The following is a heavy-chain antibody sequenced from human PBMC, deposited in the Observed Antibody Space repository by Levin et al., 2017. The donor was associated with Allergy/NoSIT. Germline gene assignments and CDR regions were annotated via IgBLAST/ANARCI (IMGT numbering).Heavy chain of an antibody. CDR2: INPNSGGT. CDR1: GYTFTGYY. J-gene: IGHJ4*02. Sequence: ASVKVSCKASGYTFTGYYMHWVQQAPGQGLEWMGWINPNSGGTNYAQKFQGRVTMTRDTSISTAYMELSRLRSDDTAVYYCARGQSADYYDSSDYYYHDYWGQGTLVTVSS. D-gene: IGHD3-22*01. CDR3: ARGQSADYYDSSDYYYHDY. V-gene: IGHV1-2*02.